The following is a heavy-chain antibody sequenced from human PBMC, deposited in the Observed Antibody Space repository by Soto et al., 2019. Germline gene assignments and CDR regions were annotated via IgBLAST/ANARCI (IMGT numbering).Heavy chain of an antibody. J-gene: IGHJ6*02. CDR2: MNPINGAT. Sequence: EASVKVSFKTSGYDFTAYDINWLRQASGQGLEWMGWMNPINGATGSARRFQGRVSMTRNTATGTAYLELTSLRSDDTGVYYCGRGPSPRAPAGGTPYYYAMDVWGQGTTGTVSS. CDR3: GRGPSPRAPAGGTPYYYAMDV. V-gene: IGHV1-8*01. D-gene: IGHD6-13*01. CDR1: GYDFTAYD.